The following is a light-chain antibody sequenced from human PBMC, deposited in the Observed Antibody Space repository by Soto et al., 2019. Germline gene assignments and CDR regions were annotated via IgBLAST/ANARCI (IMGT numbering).Light chain of an antibody. J-gene: IGLJ1*01. CDR1: SSDVGSYNL. CDR2: EGS. V-gene: IGLV2-23*03. Sequence: QSALTQPASVSGSPGQSITISCTGTSSDVGSYNLVSWYQQHPGTAPKLMIYEGSRRPSGVSNRFSGSKSGNSASLTIAGLQAEDEADYYCHSYASRRTVYVFGTGTKLTVL. CDR3: HSYASRRTVYV.